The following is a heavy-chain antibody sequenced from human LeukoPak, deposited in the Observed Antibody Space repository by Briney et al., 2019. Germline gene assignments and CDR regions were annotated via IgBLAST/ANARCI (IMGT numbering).Heavy chain of an antibody. CDR1: GFTFSSYA. V-gene: IGHV3-23*01. CDR3: ARDLEMATTLYWYFDL. D-gene: IGHD5-24*01. J-gene: IGHJ2*01. CDR2: ISGSGVST. Sequence: PGGSLRLSCAASGFTFSSYAMSWVRQAPGKGLEWVSVISGSGVSTDYADSVKGRLTISRDNSKNTLFLQMNSLRAEDTAVYYCARDLEMATTLYWYFDLWGRGTLVTVSS.